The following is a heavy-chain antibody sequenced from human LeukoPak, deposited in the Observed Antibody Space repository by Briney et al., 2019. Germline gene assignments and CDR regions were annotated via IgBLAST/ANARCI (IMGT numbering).Heavy chain of an antibody. CDR2: IYYSGST. Sequence: SETLSLTCTVSGGSISSSSYYWGWISQPPGKGLEWIGSIYYSGSTYYNPSLKSRVTISVDTSKNQFSLKLSSVTAADTAVYYCARLNDFWSYFDYWGQGTLVTVSS. V-gene: IGHV4-39*01. CDR3: ARLNDFWSYFDY. CDR1: GGSISSSSYY. D-gene: IGHD3/OR15-3a*01. J-gene: IGHJ4*02.